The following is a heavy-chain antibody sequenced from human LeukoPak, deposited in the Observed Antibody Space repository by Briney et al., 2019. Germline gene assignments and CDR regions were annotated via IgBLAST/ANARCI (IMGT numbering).Heavy chain of an antibody. D-gene: IGHD3-10*01. CDR1: GFSFRSFW. J-gene: IGHJ4*02. CDR2: IKEDGSDK. Sequence: GGSLRLSCAASGFSFRSFWMSWARQAPGKGLEWVASIKEDGSDKYYVESVKGRFTISRENARNSLYLQMNSLRAEDTAVYYCARVLWFGGIYYFDYWGQGTLVTVSS. V-gene: IGHV3-7*04. CDR3: ARVLWFGGIYYFDY.